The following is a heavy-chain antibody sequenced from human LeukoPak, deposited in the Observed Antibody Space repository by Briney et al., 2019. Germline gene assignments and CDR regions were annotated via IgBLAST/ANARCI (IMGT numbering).Heavy chain of an antibody. CDR1: GFTFSSYS. Sequence: GGSLRLSCAASGFTFSSYSMNWVRQAPGKGPEWVSYISSSSSTIYYADSVKGRFTISRDNAKNSLYLQMSSLRAEDTAVYYCARRGYSYGQNYYFDYWGQGTLVTVSS. CDR3: ARRGYSYGQNYYFDY. D-gene: IGHD5-18*01. CDR2: ISSSSSTI. V-gene: IGHV3-48*01. J-gene: IGHJ4*02.